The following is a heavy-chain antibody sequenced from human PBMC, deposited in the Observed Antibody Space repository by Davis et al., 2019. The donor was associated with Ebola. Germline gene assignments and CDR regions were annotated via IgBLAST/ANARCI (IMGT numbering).Heavy chain of an antibody. Sequence: GGSLRLSCAASGFTFSSYSMNWVRQAPGKGLEWVSSISSSSIYIYYADSVKGRFTISRDNAKNSLYLQMNSLRAEDTAVYYCARGCSSTSCYFNWGQGTLVTVSS. D-gene: IGHD2-2*01. CDR2: ISSSSIYI. CDR1: GFTFSSYS. V-gene: IGHV3-21*01. CDR3: ARGCSSTSCYFN. J-gene: IGHJ4*02.